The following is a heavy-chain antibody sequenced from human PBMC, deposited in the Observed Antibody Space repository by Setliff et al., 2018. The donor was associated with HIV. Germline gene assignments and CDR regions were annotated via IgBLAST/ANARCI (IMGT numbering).Heavy chain of an antibody. J-gene: IGHJ3*01. CDR2: IRYDGSDK. CDR1: GFTFSSYG. CDR3: ARLGWERGAFNV. Sequence: GSLRLSCAASGFTFSSYGMHWVRQAPGKGLEWVAFIRYDGSDKYYADSVMGRFTISRDNSKNTLYLQMNSLRAEDTAVYYCARLGWERGAFNVWGQGTMVTVSS. V-gene: IGHV3-30*02. D-gene: IGHD3-16*01.